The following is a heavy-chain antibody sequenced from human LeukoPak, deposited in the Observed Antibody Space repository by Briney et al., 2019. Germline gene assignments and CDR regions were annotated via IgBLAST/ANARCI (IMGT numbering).Heavy chain of an antibody. CDR2: IYYTGST. CDR1: GGSITDYH. CDR3: ARGGNYWPQWWFDP. J-gene: IGHJ5*02. D-gene: IGHD1-26*01. Sequence: SETLSLTCTVSGGSITDYHWIWIRQPPGKGLEWIGYIYYTGSTSYNLSLKSRVTMSLDASKNQFSLELNSVTPADTAVYYCARGGNYWPQWWFDPWGRGTLVSVSS. V-gene: IGHV4-59*01.